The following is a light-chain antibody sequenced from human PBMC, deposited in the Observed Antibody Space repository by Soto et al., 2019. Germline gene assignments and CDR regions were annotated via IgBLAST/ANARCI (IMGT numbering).Light chain of an antibody. CDR2: DVS. Sequence: QSALTQPASVSGSPGQSTTISCTGTSSDIGGYNYVSWYQQLPGEAPKLIIYDVSDRPSGVSTRFSGSKSGNTASLTISGLQAEYEGYEYFSSFTSRHTYVFGTGTKLTVL. CDR3: SSFTSRHTYV. V-gene: IGLV2-14*01. CDR1: SSDIGGYNY. J-gene: IGLJ1*01.